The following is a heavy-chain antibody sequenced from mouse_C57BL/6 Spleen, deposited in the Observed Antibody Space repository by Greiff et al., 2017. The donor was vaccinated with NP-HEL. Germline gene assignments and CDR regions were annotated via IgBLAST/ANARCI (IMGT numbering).Heavy chain of an antibody. Sequence: EVQVVESGGGLVQPKGSLKLSCAASGFSFNTYAMNWVRQAPGKGLEWVARIRSKRNNYATYYADSVKDRFTISRDDSESMLYLQMNNLKTEDTAMYYCVRQFDDEDYYAMDYWGQGTSVTVSS. J-gene: IGHJ4*01. CDR2: IRSKRNNYAT. D-gene: IGHD2-3*01. CDR1: GFSFNTYA. V-gene: IGHV10-1*01. CDR3: VRQFDDEDYYAMDY.